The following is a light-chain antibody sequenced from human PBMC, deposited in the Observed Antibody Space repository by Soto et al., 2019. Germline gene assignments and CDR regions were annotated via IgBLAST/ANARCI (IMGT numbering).Light chain of an antibody. Sequence: EIVLTQSPGTLSLSPGERATLSCRASQSVSSSYLAWYQQKPGQAPRRLIYGASSRATGIPDSFSGNGSGTEFTLTISRLEPEDFAVYYCQQYGSSPFTFGPGTKVDIK. CDR1: QSVSSSY. CDR3: QQYGSSPFT. J-gene: IGKJ3*01. V-gene: IGKV3-20*01. CDR2: GAS.